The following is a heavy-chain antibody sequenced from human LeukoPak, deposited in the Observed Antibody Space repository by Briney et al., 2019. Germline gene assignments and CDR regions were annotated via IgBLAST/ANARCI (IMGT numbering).Heavy chain of an antibody. Sequence: GGCLRLSCAASGFTFSSYAMHWVRQAPGKGLEWVAVISYDGSNKYYADSVKGRFTISRDNSKNTLYLQMNSLRAEDTAVYYCARGLRQVDYYYYGMDVWGQGTTVTVSS. CDR3: ARGLRQVDYYYYGMDV. CDR1: GFTFSSYA. CDR2: ISYDGSNK. J-gene: IGHJ6*02. V-gene: IGHV3-30-3*01.